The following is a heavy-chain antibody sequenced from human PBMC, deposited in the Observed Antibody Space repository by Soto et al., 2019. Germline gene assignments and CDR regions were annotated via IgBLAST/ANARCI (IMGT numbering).Heavy chain of an antibody. V-gene: IGHV3-23*01. CDR2: ISGRGSST. CDR3: AKGGWTAGMDV. Sequence: EVQLLESGGGLVQPGGSLRLSCAASGFTFGTYAMTWVRQAPGKGLEWVSAISGRGSSTYSADSVRGWFIISRHNSKNTLYLQMSSLRAEDTAVYYCAKGGWTAGMDVWGQGTTVTVSS. CDR1: GFTFGTYA. D-gene: IGHD6-19*01. J-gene: IGHJ6*02.